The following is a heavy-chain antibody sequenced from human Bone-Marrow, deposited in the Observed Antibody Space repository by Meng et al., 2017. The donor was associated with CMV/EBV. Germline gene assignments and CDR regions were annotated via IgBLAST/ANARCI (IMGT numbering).Heavy chain of an antibody. CDR3: VRDGAQVAGYLDD. D-gene: IGHD3-10*01. CDR2: ISYDGSNK. V-gene: IGHV3-30-3*01. J-gene: IGHJ4*02. CDR1: GFTFSSYA. Sequence: GGSLRLSCAASGFTFSSYAMHWVRQAPGKGLKWVAVISYDGSNKYYADSVKGRFTISRDNSKNTLYLQMNSLRAEDTAVYYCVRDGAQVAGYLDDWGLGTLVTVSS.